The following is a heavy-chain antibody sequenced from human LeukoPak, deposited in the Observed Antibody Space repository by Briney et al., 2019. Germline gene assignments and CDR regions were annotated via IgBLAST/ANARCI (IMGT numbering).Heavy chain of an antibody. CDR2: INPKSGAT. Sequence: ASVKVSCKASGYTFTAYYIHWVRQAPGQGLEWMGWINPKSGATNYAQKFQDRVTMTRDTSISSAYLELRSLRSDDTAVYYCASAIAVAGLFDYWGQGTLVTVSS. CDR1: GYTFTAYY. V-gene: IGHV1-2*02. CDR3: ASAIAVAGLFDY. J-gene: IGHJ4*02. D-gene: IGHD6-19*01.